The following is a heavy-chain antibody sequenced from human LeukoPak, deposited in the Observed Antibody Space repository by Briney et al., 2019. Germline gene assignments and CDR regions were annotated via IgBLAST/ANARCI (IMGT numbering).Heavy chain of an antibody. CDR3: ARDGGGYQLPLGWFDP. V-gene: IGHV3-30-3*01. D-gene: IGHD2-2*01. CDR1: GFTFSSYA. J-gene: IGHJ5*02. CDR2: ISYDGSNK. Sequence: PGGSLRLSCAASGFTFSSYAMRWVRQAPGKGLEWVAVISYDGSNKYYADSVKGRFTISRDNSKNTLYLQMNSLRAEDTAVYYCARDGGGYQLPLGWFDPWGQGTLVTVSS.